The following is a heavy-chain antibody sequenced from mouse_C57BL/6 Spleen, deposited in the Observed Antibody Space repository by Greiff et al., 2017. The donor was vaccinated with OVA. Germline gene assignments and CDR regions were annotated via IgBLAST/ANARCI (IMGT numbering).Heavy chain of an antibody. D-gene: IGHD1-1*01. Sequence: QVQLQQPGAELVKPGASVKMSCKASGYTFTSYWITWVKQRPGQGLEWIGDIYPGSGSTNYNEKFKSKATLTVDTSSSTAYMQLSSLTSEDSAVYYGARERDYYGSSYGFAYWGQGTLVTVSA. V-gene: IGHV1-55*01. CDR2: IYPGSGST. J-gene: IGHJ3*01. CDR3: ARERDYYGSSYGFAY. CDR1: GYTFTSYW.